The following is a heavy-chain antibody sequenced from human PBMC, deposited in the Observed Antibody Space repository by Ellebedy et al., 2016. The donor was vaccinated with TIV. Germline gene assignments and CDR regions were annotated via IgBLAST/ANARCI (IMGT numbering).Heavy chain of an antibody. Sequence: GGSLRLXXAASGFTFSRSWMYWVRRAPGKGLEWVAIINHDGSEKNYVDSVKGRFTISRDNATNSLSLQMNSLRADDTAVYYCARGTSRIASAVNYYYGMDVWGQGTTVTVSS. D-gene: IGHD6-13*01. CDR1: GFTFSRSW. J-gene: IGHJ6*02. CDR3: ARGTSRIASAVNYYYGMDV. CDR2: INHDGSEK. V-gene: IGHV3-7*01.